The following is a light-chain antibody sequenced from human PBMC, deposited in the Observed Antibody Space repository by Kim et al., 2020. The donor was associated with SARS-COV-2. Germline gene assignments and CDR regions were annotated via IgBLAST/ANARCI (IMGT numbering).Light chain of an antibody. CDR3: QQLNSYLYT. V-gene: IGKV1-9*01. Sequence: DIQLTQSPSFLSASVGDRVTITCRASQGISSYLAWYQQKPGKAPNLLIYAASTLQSGVPSRFSGSGSGTEFTLTISSLQPEDFATYYCQQLNSYLYTFGQGTKLEI. J-gene: IGKJ2*01. CDR2: AAS. CDR1: QGISSY.